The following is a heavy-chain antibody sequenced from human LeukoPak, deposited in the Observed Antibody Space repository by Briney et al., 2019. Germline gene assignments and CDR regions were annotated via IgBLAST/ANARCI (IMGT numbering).Heavy chain of an antibody. CDR3: ARAPFSSGWYLPWGYMDV. J-gene: IGHJ6*03. Sequence: VASVTVSCKASGYTFTGYYMHWVRQAPGQGLEWMGWINPNSGGTNYAQKFQGRVTMTRDTSISTAYMELSRLRSDDTAVYYCARAPFSSGWYLPWGYMDVWGKGTTVTISS. CDR2: INPNSGGT. CDR1: GYTFTGYY. V-gene: IGHV1-2*02. D-gene: IGHD6-19*01.